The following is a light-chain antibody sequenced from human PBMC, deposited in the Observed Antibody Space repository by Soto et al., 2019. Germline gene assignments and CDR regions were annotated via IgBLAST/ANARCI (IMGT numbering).Light chain of an antibody. V-gene: IGKV3-20*01. J-gene: IGKJ1*01. CDR3: QQYGRSTGT. CDR2: GAS. CDR1: QRVSSSY. Sequence: EIVLTQSPGTLSLSPGERATLSCRASQRVSSSYLAWYQQKPGQAPRLLIYGASSRATGIPDRFSGSGSGTDFTLTISRLEPEDFAVYYCQQYGRSTGTFGQGTKVEIK.